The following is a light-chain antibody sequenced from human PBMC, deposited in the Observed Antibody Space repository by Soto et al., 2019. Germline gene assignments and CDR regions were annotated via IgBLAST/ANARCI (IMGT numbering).Light chain of an antibody. V-gene: IGKV3-20*01. CDR3: QQFGSSLYT. CDR1: QSVSSSY. CDR2: GAS. J-gene: IGKJ2*01. Sequence: EIVLTQSPGTLSLSPGDRATLSCRASQSVSSSYLAWYQQKPGQAPRLLIYGASSRATGIPDRFSGSGSGTDFTLTIGRLEPEDFAVYYCQQFGSSLYTFGQGTKLEIK.